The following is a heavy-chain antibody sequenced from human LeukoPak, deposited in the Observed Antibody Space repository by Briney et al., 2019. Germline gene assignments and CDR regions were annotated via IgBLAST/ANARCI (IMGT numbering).Heavy chain of an antibody. CDR1: GGSISNSSYY. CDR2: IYYSGST. D-gene: IGHD6-19*01. CDR3: ASLIAVAGYFDY. V-gene: IGHV4-39*01. J-gene: IGHJ4*02. Sequence: PSETLSLTCTVSGGSISNSSYYWGWIRQPPGKGLEWIGSIYYSGSTYYNPSLKSRVTISVDTSKNQFSLKPSSVTAADTAVYYSASLIAVAGYFDYWGQGTLVTVSS.